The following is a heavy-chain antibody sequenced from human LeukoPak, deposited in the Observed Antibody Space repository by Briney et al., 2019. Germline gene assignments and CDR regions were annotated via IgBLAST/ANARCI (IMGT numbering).Heavy chain of an antibody. CDR3: ATHCGGDCYSWDWDY. CDR1: GGSISSGDYY. CDR2: IYYSGST. D-gene: IGHD2-21*01. Sequence: SETLSLTCTVSGGSISSGDYYWSWIRQPPGKGLEWVGYIYYSGSTYYNPSLTSRVTISVDTSKNQFSLKLSSVTAADTAVYYCATHCGGDCYSWDWDYWGQGTLVTVSS. V-gene: IGHV4-30-4*08. J-gene: IGHJ4*02.